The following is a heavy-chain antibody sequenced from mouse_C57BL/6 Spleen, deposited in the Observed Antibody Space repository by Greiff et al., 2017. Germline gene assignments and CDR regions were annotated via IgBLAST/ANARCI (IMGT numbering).Heavy chain of an antibody. CDR2: IDPEDGDT. V-gene: IGHV14-1*01. J-gene: IGHJ4*01. CDR1: GFNIKDYY. Sequence: DVQLQESGAELVRPGASVKLSCTASGFNIKDYYMHWVKQRPEQGLEWIGRIDPEDGDTEYAPKFQGKATMTADTSSNTAYLQLSSLTSEDTAVYYCTTSEQLRLGVDYWGQGTSVTVSS. CDR3: TTSEQLRLGVDY. D-gene: IGHD3-2*02.